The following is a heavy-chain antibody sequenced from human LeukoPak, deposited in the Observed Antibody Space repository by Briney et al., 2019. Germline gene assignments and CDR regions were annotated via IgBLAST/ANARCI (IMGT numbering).Heavy chain of an antibody. Sequence: GGSLRLSCAASGFTFTTYWMSWVRQLPGKGLEWVANINQDGSEKYYVDSVKGRFTISRDKAKNSLYLQMNSLRAEDTAVYYCARDLYRIVVVPHYFDYWGQGTLVTVSS. CDR1: GFTFTTYW. J-gene: IGHJ4*02. CDR3: ARDLYRIVVVPHYFDY. V-gene: IGHV3-7*01. CDR2: INQDGSEK. D-gene: IGHD3-22*01.